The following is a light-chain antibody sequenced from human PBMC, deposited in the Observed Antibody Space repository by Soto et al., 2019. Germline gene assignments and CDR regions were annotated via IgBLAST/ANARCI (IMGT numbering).Light chain of an antibody. CDR3: SSFTSTSTLV. Sequence: QSALTQPASVSGSPGQSITISCAGTMRDIGAYNIVSWYQQHPGKAPQLIIYEVRNRPSGISFRFSGSKSGNTASLTISGLQAEDEADYYCSSFTSTSTLVFGGGTKVTVL. J-gene: IGLJ2*01. CDR1: MRDIGAYNI. CDR2: EVR. V-gene: IGLV2-14*03.